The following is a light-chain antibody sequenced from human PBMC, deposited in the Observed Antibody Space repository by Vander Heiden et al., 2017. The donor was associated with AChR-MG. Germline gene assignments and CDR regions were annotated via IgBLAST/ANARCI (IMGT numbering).Light chain of an antibody. V-gene: IGLV1-47*01. CDR2: GNK. CDR3: AAWDDSLSGSWV. Sequence: QSVLIQPPSASGTPGQRVIISCSGSSSNIGSNYVYWYQQFPGMAPKLLSCGNKQRPSGVPDRFSGSKSGTSASLAISGLRSEDEADYFCAAWDDSLSGSWVFGGGTKLTVL. J-gene: IGLJ3*02. CDR1: SSNIGSNY.